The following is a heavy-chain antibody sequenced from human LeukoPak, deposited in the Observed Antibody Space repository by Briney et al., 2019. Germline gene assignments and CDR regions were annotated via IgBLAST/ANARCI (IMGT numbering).Heavy chain of an antibody. J-gene: IGHJ4*02. V-gene: IGHV5-51*01. CDR1: GYSFSTYW. D-gene: IGHD3-22*01. Sequence: PGESLKISCKGSGYSFSTYWIGWVRQMPGKGLEWMGIIYPGDSDTGYSPSFQGQVTISADKSISTAYLQWSSLRASDTAMYYCARTNSLYYYDSSGPYDNFDYWGQGTLVTVSS. CDR2: IYPGDSDT. CDR3: ARTNSLYYYDSSGPYDNFDY.